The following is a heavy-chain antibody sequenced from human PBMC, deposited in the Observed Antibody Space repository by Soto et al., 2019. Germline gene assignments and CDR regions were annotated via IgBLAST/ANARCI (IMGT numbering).Heavy chain of an antibody. CDR2: INHSGIT. CDR3: ARRQWEDYVY. V-gene: IGHV4-34*01. J-gene: IGHJ4*02. CDR1: GGSFSGYY. D-gene: IGHD1-26*01. Sequence: NPSDTLSLTCAVYGGSFSGYYCSWIRQPTGKGLEWIGEINHSGITNYKPSLKSRVTISVDTSKNQFSLKLSSVNAADTAVYYCARRQWEDYVYWGQGTLVTVSS.